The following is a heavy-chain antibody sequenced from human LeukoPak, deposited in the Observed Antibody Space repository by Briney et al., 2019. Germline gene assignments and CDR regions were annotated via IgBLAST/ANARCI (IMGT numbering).Heavy chain of an antibody. Sequence: GGSLRLSCAASGFTFSNAWMSWVRQAPGKGLEWVGRIKSKTDGGTTDYAAPVKGRFTISRDDSKNTLYLQMNSLKTEDTAVYYCTTDKLRYFNFDYWGQGTLVTVSS. J-gene: IGHJ4*02. V-gene: IGHV3-15*01. D-gene: IGHD3-9*01. CDR2: IKSKTDGGTT. CDR1: GFTFSNAW. CDR3: TTDKLRYFNFDY.